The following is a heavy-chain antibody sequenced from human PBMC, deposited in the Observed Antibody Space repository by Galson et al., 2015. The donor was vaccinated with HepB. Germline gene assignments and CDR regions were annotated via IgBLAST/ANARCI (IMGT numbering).Heavy chain of an antibody. V-gene: IGHV3-48*02. D-gene: IGHD5-24*01. Sequence: SLRLSCAASGFTFRTYGMNWVRQAPGKGLQWISYISSSSSPIYYADSVKGRFTISRDNAKNSLYLQMNSLRDEDTAVYYCARDWGIERSTITLDYWGQGTLLTVSS. CDR2: ISSSSSPI. CDR1: GFTFRTYG. CDR3: ARDWGIERSTITLDY. J-gene: IGHJ4*01.